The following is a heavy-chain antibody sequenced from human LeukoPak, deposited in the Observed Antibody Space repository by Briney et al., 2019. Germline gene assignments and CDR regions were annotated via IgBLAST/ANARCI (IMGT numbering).Heavy chain of an antibody. J-gene: IGHJ4*02. Sequence: GGSLRLSCVASGFPFSSYWMTWVRQAPGKGLEWVSVIYSGGSTYYADSVKGRFTISRDNSKNTLYLQMNSLRAEDTAVYYCARDTDYWGQGTLVTVSS. CDR3: ARDTDY. V-gene: IGHV3-53*01. CDR1: GFPFSSYW. CDR2: IYSGGST.